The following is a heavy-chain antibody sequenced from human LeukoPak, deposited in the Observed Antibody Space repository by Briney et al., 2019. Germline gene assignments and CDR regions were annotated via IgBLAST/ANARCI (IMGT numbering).Heavy chain of an antibody. CDR3: ARDPYYCSGGSCYVAEYFQH. D-gene: IGHD2-15*01. CDR2: IIPIFGTA. Sequence: SVKVPCKASGGTFSSYAISWVRQAPGQGLEWMGGIIPIFGTANYAQKFQGRVTITADESTSTAYMELSSLRSEDTAVYYCARDPYYCSGGSCYVAEYFQHWGPGHPGHRLL. CDR1: GGTFSSYA. V-gene: IGHV1-69*01. J-gene: IGHJ1*01.